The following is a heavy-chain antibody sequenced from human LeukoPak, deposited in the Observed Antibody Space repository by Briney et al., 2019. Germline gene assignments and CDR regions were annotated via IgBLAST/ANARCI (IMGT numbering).Heavy chain of an antibody. CDR1: GGSTSSYY. CDR2: IYYSGST. J-gene: IGHJ3*02. Sequence: SETLSLTCTVSGGSTSSYYWSWIRQPPGKGLEWIGYIYYSGSTNYNPSLKSRVTISVDTSKNQFSLKLSSVTAADTAVYYCARVRTSTNYDYVWGSYRSGAFDIWGQGTMVTVSS. V-gene: IGHV4-59*01. D-gene: IGHD3-16*02. CDR3: ARVRTSTNYDYVWGSYRSGAFDI.